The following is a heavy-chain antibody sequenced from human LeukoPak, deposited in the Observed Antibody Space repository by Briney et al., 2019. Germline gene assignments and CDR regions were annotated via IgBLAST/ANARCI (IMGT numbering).Heavy chain of an antibody. V-gene: IGHV3-7*01. CDR2: IKYDGDEE. CDR1: GFTFRDYW. CDR3: RSGGAAPGAFDN. Sequence: GGSLRLSCAASGFTFRDYWMSWMRQAPGKGLEWVANIKYDGDEEYYVDSVKGRFIISRDNAKNSLYLQLNRLRVEDTAVYYCRSGGAAPGAFDNWGQGTLVTVSP. D-gene: IGHD6-13*01. J-gene: IGHJ4*02.